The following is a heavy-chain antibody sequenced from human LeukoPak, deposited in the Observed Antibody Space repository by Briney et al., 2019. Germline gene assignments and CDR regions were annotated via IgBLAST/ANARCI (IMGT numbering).Heavy chain of an antibody. V-gene: IGHV3-7*01. CDR2: IKQDGSEK. D-gene: IGHD6-19*01. Sequence: PGGSLRLSCAASGFTFSSYWMSWVRQAPGKGLEWVANIKQDGSEKYYVDSVKGGFTISRDNAKNSLYLQMNSLRAEDTAVYYCAREVAVAGTEPISNYMDVWGKGTTVTVSS. J-gene: IGHJ6*03. CDR1: GFTFSSYW. CDR3: AREVAVAGTEPISNYMDV.